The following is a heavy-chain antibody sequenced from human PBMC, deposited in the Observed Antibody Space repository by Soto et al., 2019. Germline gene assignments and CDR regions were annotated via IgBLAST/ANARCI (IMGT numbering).Heavy chain of an antibody. D-gene: IGHD2-15*01. CDR2: INGAGSDT. CDR3: ARAYSGRLPRRADYYYAMDV. Sequence: EVQLVESGGGLVQPGGSLRLSCTASGFTFGSYWMHWVRQAPGKGLVWVSRINGAGSDTNYADSVKGRFTISRDNAKNTLYLQMNSLGAEDTAVYYCARAYSGRLPRRADYYYAMDVWGLGTTVTVSS. J-gene: IGHJ6*02. V-gene: IGHV3-74*01. CDR1: GFTFGSYW.